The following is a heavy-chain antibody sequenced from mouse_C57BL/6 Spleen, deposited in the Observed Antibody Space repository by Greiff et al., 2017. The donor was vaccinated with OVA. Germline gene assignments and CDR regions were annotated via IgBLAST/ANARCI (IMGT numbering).Heavy chain of an antibody. CDR1: GFSLSTSGMG. V-gene: IGHV8-12*01. J-gene: IGHJ4*01. Sequence: QVTLKECGPGILQSSQTLSLTCSFSGFSLSTSGMGVSWIRQPSGKGLEWLAHIYWDDDKRYNPSLKSRLTISKDTSRNQVFLKITSVDTADTATYYCARRRTDSSGYYYAMDYWGQGTSVTVSS. CDR2: IYWDDDK. CDR3: ARRRTDSSGYYYAMDY. D-gene: IGHD3-2*02.